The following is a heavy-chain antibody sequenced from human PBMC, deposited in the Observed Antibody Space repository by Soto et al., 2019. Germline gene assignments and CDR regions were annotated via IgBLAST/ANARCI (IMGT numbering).Heavy chain of an antibody. CDR1: GGSVRSGSYY. J-gene: IGHJ4*02. CDR2: IYQGGTT. D-gene: IGHD3-22*01. Sequence: PSETLSLTCSVSGGSVRSGSYYWTWIRQPPGKGLEWIGYIYQGGTTNYNASLKSRVTISIDTSKNQFFLKLNSVTAADTAVYYCARDSSGRHDYWGQGTLVTVSS. CDR3: ARDSSGRHDY. V-gene: IGHV4-61*01.